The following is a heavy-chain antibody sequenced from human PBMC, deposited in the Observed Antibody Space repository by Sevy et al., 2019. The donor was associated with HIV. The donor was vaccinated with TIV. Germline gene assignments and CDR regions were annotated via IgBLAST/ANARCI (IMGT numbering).Heavy chain of an antibody. CDR1: GGTFSSYG. V-gene: IGHV1-69*13. J-gene: IGHJ4*02. CDR3: ARGGGNGWYYFDY. CDR2: IIPILGTV. Sequence: ASVKVSCKASGGTFSSYGISWVRQAPGQGLEWMGGIIPILGTVNYAQKFQGRVTITVDEYTKTAYMELSGLRSEDTAGYYCARGGGNGWYYFDYWGQETLVTVSS. D-gene: IGHD6-19*01.